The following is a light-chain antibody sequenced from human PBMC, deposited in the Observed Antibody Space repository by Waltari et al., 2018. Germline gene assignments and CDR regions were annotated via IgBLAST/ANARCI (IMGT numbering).Light chain of an antibody. Sequence: ENVLTQSPGTLSLSPGERGTLSCRATLSVTSRYLAWYQVKPGRAPRLLIYGASSRATDIPDRFSGSGSGTDFTLTISGLEPDDYAMYYCQQYGGSPVTFGGGTKVDIK. V-gene: IGKV3-20*01. CDR2: GAS. J-gene: IGKJ4*01. CDR1: LSVTSRY. CDR3: QQYGGSPVT.